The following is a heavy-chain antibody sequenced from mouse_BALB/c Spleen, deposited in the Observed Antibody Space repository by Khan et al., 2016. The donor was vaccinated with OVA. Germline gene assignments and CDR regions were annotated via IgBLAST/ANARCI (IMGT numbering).Heavy chain of an antibody. Sequence: VQLKESGPGLVKPSQSLSLTCTVTGYSITSGYAWNWIRQFPGNKLEWMGYISYSGVTSYTPSLKSRISITRDPSKNQFFLQLNSVTTEDTATYYCGRGNYYGYYLDYWGQGTTLTVSS. J-gene: IGHJ2*01. V-gene: IGHV3-2*02. D-gene: IGHD1-1*01. CDR2: ISYSGVT. CDR3: GRGNYYGYYLDY. CDR1: GYSITSGYA.